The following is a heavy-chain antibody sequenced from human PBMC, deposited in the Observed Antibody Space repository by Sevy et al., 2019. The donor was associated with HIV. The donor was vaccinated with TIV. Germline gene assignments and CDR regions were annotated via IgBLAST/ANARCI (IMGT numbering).Heavy chain of an antibody. V-gene: IGHV3-30*18. CDR2: ISYEGSNI. J-gene: IGHJ4*02. CDR1: GFSLSSYW. Sequence: GGSLRLSCAASGFSLSSYWMSWVRQAPGKGPEWLGVISYEGSNIYYGPSVKGRFTISRDNSKNTLYLQMNDMRTEDTAVYYCAKDLHPPGPVRGTNFDYWGRGTLVTVSS. D-gene: IGHD1-1*01. CDR3: AKDLHPPGPVRGTNFDY.